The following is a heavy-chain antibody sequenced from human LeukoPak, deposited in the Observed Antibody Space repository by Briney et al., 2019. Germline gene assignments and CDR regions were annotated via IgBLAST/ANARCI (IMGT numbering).Heavy chain of an antibody. CDR3: AGSYDGRGYFYYGMDV. CDR1: GGSISGYY. J-gene: IGHJ6*02. Sequence: SETLSLTCTVSGGSISGYYGSWIRQPPGKGLEWIGYIYYSGTTHYNSSLKSRVTISVDTSKNQFSLRLSSVTAADTAVYYCAGSYDGRGYFYYGMDVWGHGTTVTVSS. V-gene: IGHV4-59*01. D-gene: IGHD3-16*01. CDR2: IYYSGTT.